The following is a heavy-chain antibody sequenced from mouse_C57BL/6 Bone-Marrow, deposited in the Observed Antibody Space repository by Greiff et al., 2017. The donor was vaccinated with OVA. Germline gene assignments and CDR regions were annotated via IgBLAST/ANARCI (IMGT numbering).Heavy chain of an antibody. CDR1: GYTFTDHT. V-gene: IGHV1-78*01. J-gene: IGHJ4*01. CDR2: IYPRDGST. D-gene: IGHD1-1*01. CDR3: ARRDYYGSSYYAMDY. Sequence: QVQLQQSDAELVKPGASVKISCKVSGYTFTDHTIHWMKQRPEQGLEWIGYIYPRDGSTKYNEKFKGKATLTADKSSSTAYMQLNSLTSEDSAVYFCARRDYYGSSYYAMDYWGQGTSVTVSS.